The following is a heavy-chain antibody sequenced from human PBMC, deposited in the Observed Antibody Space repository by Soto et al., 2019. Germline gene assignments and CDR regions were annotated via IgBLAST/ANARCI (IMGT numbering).Heavy chain of an antibody. CDR3: ARLRGLAYCGGDCDDAFDI. CDR2: IIPIFGTA. V-gene: IGHV1-69*13. CDR1: RGTFSSYA. J-gene: IGHJ3*02. D-gene: IGHD2-21*02. Sequence: ASVKVSCKASRGTFSSYAIIWVRQAPGQGLEWMGGIIPIFGTANYAQKFQGRVTITADESTSTAYMELSSLRSEDTAVYYCARLRGLAYCGGDCDDAFDIWGQGKMVTVSS.